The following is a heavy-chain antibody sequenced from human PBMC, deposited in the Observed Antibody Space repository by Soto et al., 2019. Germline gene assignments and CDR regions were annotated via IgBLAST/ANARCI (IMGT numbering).Heavy chain of an antibody. D-gene: IGHD4-17*01. CDR2: IKHEGADGPT. V-gene: IGHV3-15*01. CDR1: LLTCSFTW. J-gene: IGHJ6*01. CDR3: NTVNHVPV. Sequence: GSLRXSFEVSLLTCSFTWMMLVRHAPGMGLEWVGRIKHEGADGPTDYAPPVKGRFTISRDASRNIMYLQMHNLKNEDTAVCYCNTVNHVPVGGQGATV.